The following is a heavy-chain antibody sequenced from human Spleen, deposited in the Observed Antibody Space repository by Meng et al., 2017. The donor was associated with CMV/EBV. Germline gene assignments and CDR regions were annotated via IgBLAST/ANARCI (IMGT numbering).Heavy chain of an antibody. CDR1: RYTFTSYG. D-gene: IGHD3-3*01. V-gene: IGHV1-18*01. Sequence: ASVKVSCKASRYTFTSYGISWVRQAPGQGLEWMGWISAYIGNTNYAQKLQGRVTMTTDTSTSTAYMELRSLRSDDTAVYYCARVLITILGAIGPYGMDVWGQGTTVTVSS. CDR3: ARVLITILGAIGPYGMDV. CDR2: ISAYIGNT. J-gene: IGHJ6*02.